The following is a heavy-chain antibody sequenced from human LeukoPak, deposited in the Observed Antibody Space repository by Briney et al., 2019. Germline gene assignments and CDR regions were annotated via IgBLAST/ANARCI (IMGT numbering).Heavy chain of an antibody. CDR1: GFTFSSYA. D-gene: IGHD3-10*01. J-gene: IGHJ4*02. V-gene: IGHV3-23*01. Sequence: GGSLRLSCAASGFTFSSYAMSWVRQAPGKGLEWVSAISGSGGSTYYADSVKGRFTISRDNSKNTLYLQMNSLRAEDTAVYYCAKVGTYGSGSYYNVNYFDYWGQGTLVTVSS. CDR2: ISGSGGST. CDR3: AKVGTYGSGSYYNVNYFDY.